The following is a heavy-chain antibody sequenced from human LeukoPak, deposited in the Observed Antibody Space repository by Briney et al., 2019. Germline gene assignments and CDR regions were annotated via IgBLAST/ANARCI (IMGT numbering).Heavy chain of an antibody. Sequence: PGGSLRLSCEASGFTVSSNYMSWVRQAPGKGLEWVSVIYSGGSTYYADSVKGRFTISRDNSKNTLYLQMNSLRAEDTAVYYCARDRGGSYTDYWGQGTLVTVSS. J-gene: IGHJ4*02. CDR1: GFTVSSNY. CDR3: ARDRGGSYTDY. D-gene: IGHD1-26*01. V-gene: IGHV3-66*01. CDR2: IYSGGST.